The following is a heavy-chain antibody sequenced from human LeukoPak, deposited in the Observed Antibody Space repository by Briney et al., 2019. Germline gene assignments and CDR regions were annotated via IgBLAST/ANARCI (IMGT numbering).Heavy chain of an antibody. Sequence: PSETLSLNCAVSGGSISSGGYSWSWIRQPPGKGLEWIGYIYHSGSTYYNPSLKSRVTISVDRSKNQFSLKLNSVTAADTAVYYCARAGGVPASFDYWGQGTLVTVSS. CDR3: ARAGGVPASFDY. CDR2: IYHSGST. CDR1: GGSISSGGYS. J-gene: IGHJ4*02. D-gene: IGHD2-2*01. V-gene: IGHV4-30-2*01.